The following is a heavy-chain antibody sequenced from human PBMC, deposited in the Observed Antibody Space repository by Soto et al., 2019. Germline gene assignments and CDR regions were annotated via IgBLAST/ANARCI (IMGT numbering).Heavy chain of an antibody. CDR1: GYTFTSYD. CDR2: MNPNSGNT. D-gene: IGHD6-6*01. Sequence: QVQLVQSGAEVKKPGASVKVSCKASGYTFTSYDINWVRQATGQGLEWMGWMNPNSGNTGYAQKCQGRVPRTRNNSISTAYMELSSLRSEDTAVYYCARAIAARPNYDYYYGMDVLGQGTTVTVSS. CDR3: ARAIAARPNYDYYYGMDV. J-gene: IGHJ6*02. V-gene: IGHV1-8*01.